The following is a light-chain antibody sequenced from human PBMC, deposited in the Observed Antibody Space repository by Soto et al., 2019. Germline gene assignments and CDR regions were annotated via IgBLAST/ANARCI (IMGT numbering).Light chain of an antibody. Sequence: DIQMTQSPSTLSASVGDRVTITCRASQSISSWLAWYQQKPGKAPKLLIYRASRLGNGVPSRFSGSGSGTEFTLTISSLQPDDVATYYCQQYDSSVYTFGQGTKLEIK. J-gene: IGKJ2*01. CDR2: RAS. CDR1: QSISSW. V-gene: IGKV1-5*03. CDR3: QQYDSSVYT.